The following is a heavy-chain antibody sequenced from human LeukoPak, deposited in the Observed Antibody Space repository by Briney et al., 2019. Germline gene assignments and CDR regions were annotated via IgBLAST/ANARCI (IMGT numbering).Heavy chain of an antibody. D-gene: IGHD2-2*01. V-gene: IGHV1-69*05. J-gene: IGHJ2*01. CDR1: GGTFSSYA. CDR2: IIPIFGTA. CDR3: ARVPLGSTSWVYWYFDL. Sequence: SVKVSCKASGGTFSSYAISWVRQAPGQGLEWMGGIIPIFGTANYAQKFQGRVTITTDESTSTAYMELSSLRSEDTAVYYCARVPLGSTSWVYWYFDLWGRGTLVTVSS.